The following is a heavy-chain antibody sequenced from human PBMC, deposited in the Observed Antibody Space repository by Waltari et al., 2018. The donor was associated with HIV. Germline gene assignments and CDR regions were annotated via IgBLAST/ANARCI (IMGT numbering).Heavy chain of an antibody. CDR2: IKQEGSEK. CDR1: GFTSSPHW. V-gene: IGHV3-7*01. D-gene: IGHD2-8*01. Sequence: EVQLVESGGGLVQPGGSLRLSCAASGFTSSPHWMSWVTQVPGKGLEWVANIKQEGSEKHYVDSVKGRFTISSDNAKKSLYLQMNSLRAEDTAVYYCARMGLMMYAIGAFDIWGQGTMVTVSS. CDR3: ARMGLMMYAIGAFDI. J-gene: IGHJ3*02.